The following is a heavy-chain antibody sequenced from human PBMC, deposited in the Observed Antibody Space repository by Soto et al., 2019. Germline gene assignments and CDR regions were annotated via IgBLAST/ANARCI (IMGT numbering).Heavy chain of an antibody. CDR3: ARDRAAAGGLDWFDP. V-gene: IGHV1-69*13. CDR2: IIPIFGTA. CDR1: GGTFSSYA. Sequence: ASVKVSCKASGGTFSSYAISWVRQAPGQGLEWMGGIIPIFGTANYAQKFQGRVTITADESTSTAYMELSSLRSEDTAVYYCARDRAAAGGLDWFDPWGQGTLVTVSS. D-gene: IGHD6-13*01. J-gene: IGHJ5*02.